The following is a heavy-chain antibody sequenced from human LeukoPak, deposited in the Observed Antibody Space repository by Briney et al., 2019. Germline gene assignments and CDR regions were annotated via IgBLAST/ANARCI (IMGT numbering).Heavy chain of an antibody. Sequence: ASVKVSCKASGYAFTSYYMHWVRQAPGQGLEYMGWINPNSGGTNYAQKFQGRVTMTRDTSISTAYMELSRLTSDDTAVYYCAREGIAAADTNWFDPWGQGTLVTVSS. V-gene: IGHV1-2*02. CDR1: GYAFTSYY. D-gene: IGHD6-13*01. J-gene: IGHJ5*02. CDR2: INPNSGGT. CDR3: AREGIAAADTNWFDP.